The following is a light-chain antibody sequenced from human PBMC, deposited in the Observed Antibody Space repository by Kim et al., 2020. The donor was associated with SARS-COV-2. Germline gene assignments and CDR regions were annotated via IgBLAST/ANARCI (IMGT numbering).Light chain of an antibody. CDR3: AAWDDSLNAWL. CDR2: SND. CDR1: SSNIGSNT. Sequence: GQRVTVSCSGSSSNIGSNTVNWYQQHPGTAPKLLIYSNDRRPSGVPDRFSGSKSGTSASLAISGLQSEDEADYYCAAWDDSLNAWLFGGGTQLTVL. V-gene: IGLV1-44*01. J-gene: IGLJ3*02.